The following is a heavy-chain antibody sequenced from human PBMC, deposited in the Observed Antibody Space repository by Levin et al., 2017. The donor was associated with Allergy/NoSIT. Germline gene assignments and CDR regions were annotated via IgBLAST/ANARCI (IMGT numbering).Heavy chain of an antibody. J-gene: IGHJ6*02. CDR2: ISYDGSNK. CDR1: GFTFSSYG. V-gene: IGHV3-30*18. Sequence: GESLKISCAASGFTFSSYGMHWVRQAPGKGLEWVAVISYDGSNKYYADSVKGRFTISRDNSKNTLYLQMNSLRAEDTAVYYCAKDIDIYSSRGDYYGMDGWGQGTTVTVSS. D-gene: IGHD6-13*01. CDR3: AKDIDIYSSRGDYYGMDG.